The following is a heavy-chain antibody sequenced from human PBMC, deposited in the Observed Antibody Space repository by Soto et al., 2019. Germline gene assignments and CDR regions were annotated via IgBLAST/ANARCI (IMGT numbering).Heavy chain of an antibody. D-gene: IGHD3-10*01. V-gene: IGHV3-53*04. CDR3: ARDGPYYYASRMDV. Sequence: EVQLVESGGGLVQPGGSLRLSCAASGIPVSSNYMTWVRQASGKGLEWVSVLRSGGDTYYANSVKGRFTISRHDPTNTLFLQMNSLTAEDTAVYYCARDGPYYYASRMDVWGQGTTVTVSS. J-gene: IGHJ6*02. CDR1: GIPVSSNY. CDR2: LRSGGDT.